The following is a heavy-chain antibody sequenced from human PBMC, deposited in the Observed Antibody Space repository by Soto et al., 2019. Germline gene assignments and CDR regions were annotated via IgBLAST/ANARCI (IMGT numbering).Heavy chain of an antibody. D-gene: IGHD2-15*01. Sequence: SETLSLTCTVSGGSISSGGYYWSWIRQHPGKGLEWIGYIYYSGSTYYNPSLKSRVTISVDTSKNQFSLKLSSVTAADTAVYYCARVTFIVVVVAATPGRFDPWGQGTLVTVSS. CDR1: GGSISSGGYY. J-gene: IGHJ5*02. CDR2: IYYSGST. V-gene: IGHV4-31*03. CDR3: ARVTFIVVVVAATPGRFDP.